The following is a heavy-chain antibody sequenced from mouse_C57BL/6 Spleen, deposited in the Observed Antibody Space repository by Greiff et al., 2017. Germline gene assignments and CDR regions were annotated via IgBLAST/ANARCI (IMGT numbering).Heavy chain of an antibody. CDR1: GYAFSSYW. CDR2: IYPGDGDT. D-gene: IGHD1-1*01. Sequence: VQLQQSGAELVKPGASVKISCKASGYAFSSYWMNWVKQRPGKGLEWIGQIYPGDGDTNYNGKFKGKATLTVDKSSSTAYMQLSSLTSEDSAVYYCARDGSSSPGFAYWGQGTLVTVSA. V-gene: IGHV1-80*01. J-gene: IGHJ3*01. CDR3: ARDGSSSPGFAY.